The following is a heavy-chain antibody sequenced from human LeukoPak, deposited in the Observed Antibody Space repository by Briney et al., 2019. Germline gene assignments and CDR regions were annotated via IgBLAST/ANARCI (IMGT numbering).Heavy chain of an antibody. Sequence: PGGSLRLSCAASGFTFSSYTMNWVRQAPGKGLEWVSSIAGSSGYISYADSVKGRFTITRDNAKKSLYLQMTSLTAEDTAVYYCARDRGAYCGGDCYLGFDYWGRGTLVTVSS. J-gene: IGHJ4*01. CDR3: ARDRGAYCGGDCYLGFDY. CDR1: GFTFSSYT. V-gene: IGHV3-21*01. D-gene: IGHD2-21*02. CDR2: IAGSSGYI.